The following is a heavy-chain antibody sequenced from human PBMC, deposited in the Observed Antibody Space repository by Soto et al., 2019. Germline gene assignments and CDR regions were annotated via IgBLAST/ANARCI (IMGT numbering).Heavy chain of an antibody. Sequence: AGKVCCEGCGGTFSSYSISWVRQAPVQGLEWMGGIIPIFCTANYAQKFQGRVTITADESTSTAYMELSSLRSEDTAVYYCARSGHCSGGSCYYNWFDPWGQGTLVTVSS. D-gene: IGHD2-15*01. CDR1: GGTFSSYS. CDR3: ARSGHCSGGSCYYNWFDP. V-gene: IGHV1-69*13. CDR2: IIPIFCTA. J-gene: IGHJ5*02.